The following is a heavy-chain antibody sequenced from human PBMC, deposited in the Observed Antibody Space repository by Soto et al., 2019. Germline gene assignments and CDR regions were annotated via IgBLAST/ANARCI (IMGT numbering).Heavy chain of an antibody. J-gene: IGHJ4*02. CDR3: ARHWWSSGSYLVFDS. Sequence: QVQLQESGPGLLKPSETLSLTCTISGASTGGYYWSWIRQSPGRGLEWIGYVFSSGSTNYSPSLQSRVAISIDTSKRQFFLKLTSVTAADTALYYCARHWWSSGSYLVFDSWGQGTQFTVSS. CDR2: VFSSGST. D-gene: IGHD6-19*01. V-gene: IGHV4-59*08. CDR1: GASTGGYY.